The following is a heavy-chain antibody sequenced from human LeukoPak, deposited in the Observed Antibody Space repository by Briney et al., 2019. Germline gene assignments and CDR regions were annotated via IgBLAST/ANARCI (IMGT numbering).Heavy chain of an antibody. J-gene: IGHJ3*02. V-gene: IGHV3-15*01. D-gene: IGHD3-22*01. CDR2: FKSVTDGGTT. Sequence: GGSLRLSCAASGFTFSKAWMSWVRQAPGKGLEWIGRFKSVTDGGTTDYAAPMKGRFTISRDDSKNTQYLQMDSLKTEDTAVYYCAKSNGYGLIDIWGQGTMVTVSS. CDR3: AKSNGYGLIDI. CDR1: GFTFSKAW.